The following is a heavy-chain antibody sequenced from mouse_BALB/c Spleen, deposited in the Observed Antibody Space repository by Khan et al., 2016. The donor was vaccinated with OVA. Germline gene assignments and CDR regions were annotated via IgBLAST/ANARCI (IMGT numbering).Heavy chain of an antibody. CDR3: TRRGLDGFFAY. CDR1: GYTFTTYW. D-gene: IGHD2-3*01. CDR2: INPSTSYT. Sequence: QVQLKQSGAELAKPGASVKLSCTASGYTFTTYWMHWIKQRPGQGLEWIGYINPSTSYTEYSQKFKDKATLTADKSSNTAYLQLSSLTSEDSAIYYGTRRGLDGFFAYWGQGTLVTVS. J-gene: IGHJ3*01. V-gene: IGHV1-7*01.